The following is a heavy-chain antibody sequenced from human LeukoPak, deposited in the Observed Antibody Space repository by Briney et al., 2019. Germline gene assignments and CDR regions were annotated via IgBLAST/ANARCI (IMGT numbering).Heavy chain of an antibody. CDR3: AKGGHYASVNYYDSSGYYYLIDY. D-gene: IGHD3-22*01. CDR1: GFTFSSYA. J-gene: IGHJ4*02. V-gene: IGHV3-23*01. CDR2: ISGSGGST. Sequence: GGSLRLSCAASGFTFSSYAMSWVRQAPGKGLEWVSAISGSGGSTYYADSVKGRFTISRDNSKNTLYLQMNSLRAEDTAVYYCAKGGHYASVNYYDSSGYYYLIDYWGQGTLVTVSS.